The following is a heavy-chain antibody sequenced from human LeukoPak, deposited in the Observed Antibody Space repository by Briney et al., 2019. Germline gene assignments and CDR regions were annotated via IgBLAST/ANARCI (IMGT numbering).Heavy chain of an antibody. V-gene: IGHV3-23*01. J-gene: IGHJ4*02. CDR2: ISGSGGST. CDR3: AKDSEDIVVVVAATLPDYFDY. CDR1: GFTFSSYA. Sequence: GGSLRLSCAASGFTFSSYAMSSVRQAPGKGLEWDSAISGSGGSTYYADSVKGRFTISSDNPKNTLYLQMNSLRAEDTAVYYCAKDSEDIVVVVAATLPDYFDYWGQGTLVTVSS. D-gene: IGHD2-15*01.